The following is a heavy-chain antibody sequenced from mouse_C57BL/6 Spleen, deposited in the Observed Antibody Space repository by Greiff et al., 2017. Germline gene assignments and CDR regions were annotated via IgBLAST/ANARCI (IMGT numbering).Heavy chain of an antibody. V-gene: IGHV5-12*01. Sequence: EVQLVESGGGLVQPGGSLKLSCAASGFTFSDYYMYWVRQTPEKRLEWVAYISNGGGSTYYPDTVKGRFTISRDNAKNTLYLQMSRLKSEDTAMYDCARHGTGTRYAMDYWGQGTSVTVSS. D-gene: IGHD4-1*01. CDR1: GFTFSDYY. CDR2: ISNGGGST. J-gene: IGHJ4*01. CDR3: ARHGTGTRYAMDY.